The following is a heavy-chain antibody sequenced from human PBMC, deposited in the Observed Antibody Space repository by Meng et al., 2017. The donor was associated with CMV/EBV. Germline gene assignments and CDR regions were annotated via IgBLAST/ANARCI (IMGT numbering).Heavy chain of an antibody. CDR2: ISVYNGHT. Sequence: PVKFGVEESKPAAPMKVSCKASAYTFTGYGISWVRQASGQGLEWMGWISVYNGHTTFAQNLQGRVTMTTDTSTSTAYVELRSLRSDDTAIYYCARGVPLGIIYSFDYWGQGTLVTVSS. J-gene: IGHJ4*01. CDR1: AYTFTGYG. V-gene: IGHV1-18*01. CDR3: ARGVPLGIIYSFDY. D-gene: IGHD2-21*01.